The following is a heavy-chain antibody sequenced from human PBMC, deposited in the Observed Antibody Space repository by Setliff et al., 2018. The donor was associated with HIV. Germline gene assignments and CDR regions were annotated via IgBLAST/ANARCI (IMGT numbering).Heavy chain of an antibody. CDR2: IHTSGST. J-gene: IGHJ1*01. V-gene: IGHV4-61*09. CDR1: GGSISSSRFY. Sequence: SETLSLTCTVSGGSISSSRFYWTWIRQPAGKGLEWIGHIHTSGSTDFNPSLKSRVTISADTSKNQFSLKLSSLTAADTAVYYCARQSSGSPEYFQHWGQGTLVTVSS. CDR3: ARQSSGSPEYFQH. D-gene: IGHD1-26*01.